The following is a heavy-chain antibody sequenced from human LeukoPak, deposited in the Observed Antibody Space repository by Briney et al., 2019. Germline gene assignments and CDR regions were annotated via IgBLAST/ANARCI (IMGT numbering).Heavy chain of an antibody. D-gene: IGHD6-13*01. J-gene: IGHJ4*02. CDR1: GGSVSSGSYY. V-gene: IGHV4-61*01. CDR2: IYYSGST. CDR3: ARGYSSSWYYVGY. Sequence: SETLSLTCTVSGGSVSSGSYYWSWIRQPPGKGLEWIGYIYYSGSTNYNPSLKSRVTISVDTSKNQFSLKLSSVTAADTAVYYCARGYSSSWYYVGYWGQGTLVTVSS.